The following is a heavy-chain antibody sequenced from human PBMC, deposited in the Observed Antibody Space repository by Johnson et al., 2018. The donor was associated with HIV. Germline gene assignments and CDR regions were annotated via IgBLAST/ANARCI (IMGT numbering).Heavy chain of an antibody. V-gene: IGHV3-30*04. CDR2: ISYDGSNT. D-gene: IGHD1-26*01. CDR1: GFTFNSYA. J-gene: IGHJ3*02. Sequence: QVQLVESGGGVVQPARSLRLSCAASGFTFNSYAMHWVRQAPGKGLEWVTLISYDGSNTYYADSVKGRFTISRDNTKNSVYLQMNSLRVEDTAFYYCARDGWEQRGETVGDGFDIWGQGTMVTVSS. CDR3: ARDGWEQRGETVGDGFDI.